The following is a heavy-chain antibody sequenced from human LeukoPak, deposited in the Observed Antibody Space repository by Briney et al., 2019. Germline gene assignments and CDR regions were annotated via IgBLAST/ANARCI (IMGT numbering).Heavy chain of an antibody. D-gene: IGHD3-22*01. CDR1: GFTFSSYW. Sequence: PGGSLRLSCAASGFTFSSYWMSWVRQAPGKGLEWVANIKQDGSEKYYVDSVKGRFTISRDNAKNSLYLQMNSLRAEDTAVYYCARRSYYDSSGYYCFDYWGQGTLVTVSS. CDR2: IKQDGSEK. J-gene: IGHJ4*02. CDR3: ARRSYYDSSGYYCFDY. V-gene: IGHV3-7*01.